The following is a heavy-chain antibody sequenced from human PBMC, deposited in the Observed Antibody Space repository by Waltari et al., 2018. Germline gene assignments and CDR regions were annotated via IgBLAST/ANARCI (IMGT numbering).Heavy chain of an antibody. J-gene: IGHJ5*02. CDR3: ARDQRVSMFLYNWFDP. V-gene: IGHV4-39*07. CDR2: IYYRGST. CDR1: GGSIRSSSYY. D-gene: IGHD3-10*02. Sequence: QLQLQESGPGLVKPSETLYLTCNVSGGSIRSSSYYWGWIRQPPGKGLEWIGSIYYRGSTYYYPSLTLRVTISVATSKNQFSLKLVSVTAADTAVYYCARDQRVSMFLYNWFDPWGQATLVTVSS.